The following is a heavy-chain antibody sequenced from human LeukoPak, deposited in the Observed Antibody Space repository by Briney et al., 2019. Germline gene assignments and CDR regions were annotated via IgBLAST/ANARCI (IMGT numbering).Heavy chain of an antibody. CDR3: ARTTNSYYYYYYIDV. Sequence: ASVKVSCKASGYTFNSAGISWVRQAPGQGLEWMGWINAYNDNTKYAEKLQGRVTMTTDTSTSTAYVELRSLRSDDTAVYYCARTTNSYYYYYYIDVWGKGTTVTVSS. V-gene: IGHV1-18*01. D-gene: IGHD1-26*01. J-gene: IGHJ6*03. CDR1: GYTFNSAG. CDR2: INAYNDNT.